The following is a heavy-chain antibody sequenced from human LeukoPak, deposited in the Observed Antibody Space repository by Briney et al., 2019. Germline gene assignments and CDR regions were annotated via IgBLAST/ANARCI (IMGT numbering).Heavy chain of an antibody. V-gene: IGHV3-30-3*01. D-gene: IGHD6-13*01. CDR3: VRSSAAAKYYFDY. CDR1: GFIFSRHT. J-gene: IGHJ4*02. Sequence: AGGSLRLSCAASGFIFSRHTMHWVRQAPGKGLQWVALISYDGSNEYFADSVKGRFTISRDNSRNKLSLQVNSLRLEDTAVYYCVRSSAAAKYYFDYWGQGTLVTVSS. CDR2: ISYDGSNE.